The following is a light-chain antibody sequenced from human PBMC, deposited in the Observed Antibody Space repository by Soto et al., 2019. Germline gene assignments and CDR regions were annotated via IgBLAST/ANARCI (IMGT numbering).Light chain of an antibody. Sequence: DIQMTQSPSSLSVSVGDRVTITCRASQSIGGFLNWYQQKLGKAPKLLIYAASSLQSGVPSRFSGSGSGTDFALTISSLQPEDCATYYCQQGYSTPLTFGGGTKVEI. J-gene: IGKJ4*01. CDR3: QQGYSTPLT. V-gene: IGKV1-39*01. CDR1: QSIGGF. CDR2: AAS.